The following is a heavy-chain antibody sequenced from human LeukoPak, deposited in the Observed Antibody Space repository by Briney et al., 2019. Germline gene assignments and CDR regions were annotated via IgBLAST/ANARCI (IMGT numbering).Heavy chain of an antibody. CDR2: IYYSGST. CDR1: GGSITSGSSY. V-gene: IGHV4-61*01. CDR3: ARVYYSSSYDYWYFDL. Sequence: SSETLSLTCTVSGGSITSGSSYWSWIRQPPGKGLEWIGYIYYSGSTNYNPSLKSRVTISVDTSKNQFSLKLSSVTAADTAVYYCARVYYSSSYDYWYFDLWGRGTPVTVSS. D-gene: IGHD6-13*01. J-gene: IGHJ2*01.